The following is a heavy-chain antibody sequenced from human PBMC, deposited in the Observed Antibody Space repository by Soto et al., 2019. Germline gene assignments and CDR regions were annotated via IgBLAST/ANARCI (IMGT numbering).Heavy chain of an antibody. Sequence: EVQLLESGGGLVQPGGSLRLSCAASGFTFSSYAMSWVRQAPGKGLEWVSAISGSGGSTYYADSVKGRFTISRDNSKNTLYLHMNSLRAEDTAVYYCATGRGVNFYYGMDVWGQGNTVTVSS. D-gene: IGHD3-10*01. CDR2: ISGSGGST. CDR3: ATGRGVNFYYGMDV. CDR1: GFTFSSYA. V-gene: IGHV3-23*01. J-gene: IGHJ6*02.